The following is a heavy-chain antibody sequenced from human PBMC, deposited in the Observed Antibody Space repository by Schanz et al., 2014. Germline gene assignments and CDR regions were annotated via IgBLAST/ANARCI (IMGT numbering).Heavy chain of an antibody. V-gene: IGHV4-59*08. CDR1: GASISFYD. D-gene: IGHD1-26*01. CDR2: IYHSGSP. Sequence: QVQLQESGPGLVKPSETLSLTCTVSGASISFYDWNWIRQSPGKGLEWIGYIYHSGSPIYNPSLQSRVTISRDTPKTQFSRKRESVTAADTAMYFCARQGDVYRLDYWGQGTLVTVSS. CDR3: ARQGDVYRLDY. J-gene: IGHJ4*02.